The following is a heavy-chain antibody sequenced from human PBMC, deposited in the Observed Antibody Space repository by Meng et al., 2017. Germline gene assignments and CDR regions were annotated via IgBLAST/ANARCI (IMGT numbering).Heavy chain of an antibody. D-gene: IGHD3-10*01. V-gene: IGHV1-2*06. J-gene: IGHJ5*02. CDR1: GYNFPDYH. CDR3: ARGYYGSGLFDP. Sequence: VQLLRSGAERPKPGLSVKASCKPSGYNFPDYHRHWGRPAPGQGLEWMGRIDPKNGDTHYAQKFQGRVTMTGNTSISTAYMDLSGLRSDDTAVYYCARGYYGSGLFDPWGQGTLVTVSS. CDR2: IDPKNGDT.